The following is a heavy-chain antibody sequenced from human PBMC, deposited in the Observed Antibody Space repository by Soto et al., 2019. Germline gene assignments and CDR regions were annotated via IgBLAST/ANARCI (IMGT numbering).Heavy chain of an antibody. J-gene: IGHJ4*02. CDR1: GGSFSGYY. V-gene: IGHV4-34*01. CDR2: INHSGST. D-gene: IGHD3-10*01. CDR3: ARGFYMVRGVLFDY. Sequence: QVQLQQWGAGLLKPSETLSLTCAVYGGSFSGYYWSWIRQPPGKGLEGIGEINHSGSTNYNPSLKSRVTISVDTSKNQSSRKLSSVTAADTAVSYCARGFYMVRGVLFDYWGQGTLVTVSS.